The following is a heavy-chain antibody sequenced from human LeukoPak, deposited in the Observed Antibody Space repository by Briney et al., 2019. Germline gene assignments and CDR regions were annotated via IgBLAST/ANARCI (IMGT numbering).Heavy chain of an antibody. J-gene: IGHJ4*02. D-gene: IGHD3-10*01. V-gene: IGHV4-34*01. CDR2: INHSGST. Sequence: SETLSLTCAVYGGSFSGYYWSWIRQPPGKGLEWIGEINHSGSTNYNPSLKSRVTISVDTSKNQFSLKLSSVTAADTAVYYCARLATMVRGVIIDMINYFDYWGQGTLVTVSS. CDR1: GGSFSGYY. CDR3: ARLATMVRGVIIDMINYFDY.